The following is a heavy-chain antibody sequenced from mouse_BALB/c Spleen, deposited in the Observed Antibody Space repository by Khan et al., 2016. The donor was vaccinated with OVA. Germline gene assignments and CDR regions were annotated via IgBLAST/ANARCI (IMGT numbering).Heavy chain of an antibody. V-gene: IGHV1-80*01. CDR2: SYPGNGDT. D-gene: IGHD2-13*01. J-gene: IGHJ3*01. CDR3: ARWGGDGFTY. Sequence: QMQLEESGAELVRPGSSVKISCKASGYSFSRSWMNWVKQRPGQGLEWIGQSYPGNGDTNYTEKFKGKVILTADKSYSTAYMQLNSLTPEDSAVYFCARWGGDGFTYWGYGTWVTGSA. CDR1: GYSFSRSW.